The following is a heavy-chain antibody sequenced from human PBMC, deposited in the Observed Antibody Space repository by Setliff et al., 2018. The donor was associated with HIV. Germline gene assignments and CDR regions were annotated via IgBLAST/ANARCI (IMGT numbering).Heavy chain of an antibody. CDR2: LRHDGNNS. V-gene: IGHV3-30*02. CDR3: AKAIGGSRGYDGAGF. CDR1: GFTFSNYG. Sequence: PGGSLRLSCSASGFTFSNYGMHWLRQAPGKGLEWVAFLRHDGNNSYYTDSVKGRFEIFRENSKNTVYLQMNSLTRDDTAIYYCAKAIGGSRGYDGAGFWGQGNLVTVSS. J-gene: IGHJ4*02. D-gene: IGHD5-12*01.